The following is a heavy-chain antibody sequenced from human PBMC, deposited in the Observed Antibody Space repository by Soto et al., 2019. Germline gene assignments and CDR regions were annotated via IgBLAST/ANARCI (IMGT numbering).Heavy chain of an antibody. D-gene: IGHD2-8*01. Sequence: DVQLLESGGGLVQPGGSLRLSCAASGFTFSSYAMRWVRQAPGKGREWVSTVGTSASIYYADSVMGRLSISTDNSKNTLYLQMNSLRAEDTAIYYCAELSRYSTRATGYWGQGTLVTVSS. CDR2: VGTSASI. J-gene: IGHJ4*02. CDR1: GFTFSSYA. V-gene: IGHV3-23*01. CDR3: AELSRYSTRATGY.